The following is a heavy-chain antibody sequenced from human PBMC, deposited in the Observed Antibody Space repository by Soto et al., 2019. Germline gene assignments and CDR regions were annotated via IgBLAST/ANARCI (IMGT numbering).Heavy chain of an antibody. V-gene: IGHV3-33*01. CDR3: ERAVGPFAY. J-gene: IGHJ4*02. CDR1: GFTFSTYG. D-gene: IGHD1-26*01. Sequence: QVPLVESGGGVVQPGRYLRLSCAASGFTFSTYGMHWVRQAPGMGLEWVAVIWYDGSHTDYADSVKGRFAISRDNSMNTLSLQMNSLRVEDTALYYCERAVGPFAYWGQGTLVTVSS. CDR2: IWYDGSHT.